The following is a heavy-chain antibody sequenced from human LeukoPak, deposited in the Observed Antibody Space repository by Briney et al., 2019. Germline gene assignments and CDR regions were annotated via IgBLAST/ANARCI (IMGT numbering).Heavy chain of an antibody. CDR2: ITSSSSYK. J-gene: IGHJ4*02. CDR1: EFTFSSYS. Sequence: GGSLRLSCAASEFTFSSYSMNWVRQAPGKGLEWVSSITSSSSYKYYADSVKGRFTISRDNAKNSLYLQMNSLRAEDTAVYYCSREHALGDFWGQGSLVTVSS. D-gene: IGHD2-2*01. CDR3: SREHALGDF. V-gene: IGHV3-21*01.